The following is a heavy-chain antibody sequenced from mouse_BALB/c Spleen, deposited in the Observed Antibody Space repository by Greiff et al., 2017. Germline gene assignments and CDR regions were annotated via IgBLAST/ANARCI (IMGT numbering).Heavy chain of an antibody. D-gene: IGHD1-2*01. CDR1: GYTFTSYY. CDR2: INPSNGGT. V-gene: IGHV1-53*01. J-gene: IGHJ2*01. CDR3: ARIHYYGY. Sequence: QVQLQQPGAELVKPGASVKLSCKASGYTFTSYYMYWVKQRPGQGLEWIGGINPSNGGTNFNEKFKSKATLTVDKSSSTAYMQLSSLTSEDTAVYYCARIHYYGYWGQGTTLTVSS.